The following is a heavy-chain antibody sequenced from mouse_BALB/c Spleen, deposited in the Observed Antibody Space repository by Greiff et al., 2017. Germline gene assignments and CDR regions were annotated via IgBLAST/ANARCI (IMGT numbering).Heavy chain of an antibody. Sequence: QVQLQQSGPQLVRPGASVKISCKASGYSFTSYWMHWVKQRPGQGLEWIGMIDPSDSETRLNQKFKDKATLTVDKSSSTAYMQLSSPTSEDSAVYYCARKNYGSAWFAYWGQGTLVTVSA. CDR3: ARKNYGSAWFAY. CDR2: IDPSDSET. D-gene: IGHD1-1*01. V-gene: IGHV1S126*01. J-gene: IGHJ3*01. CDR1: GYSFTSYW.